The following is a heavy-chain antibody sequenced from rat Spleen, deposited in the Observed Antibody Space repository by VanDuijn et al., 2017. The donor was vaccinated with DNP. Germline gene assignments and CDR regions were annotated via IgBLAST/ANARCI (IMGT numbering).Heavy chain of an antibody. Sequence: EVQLMESGGDLVQPGRSLKLSCITSGFPFNSYWMAWIRQVPGKGLEWVASISSSGGSTYYPESVKGRFTISRDNARDTVYLQMNSLRSEDTASYYCTRGSGFVLDYWGQGVMVTVSA. CDR1: GFPFNSYW. D-gene: IGHD4-4*01. CDR3: TRGSGFVLDY. CDR2: ISSSGGST. J-gene: IGHJ2*01. V-gene: IGHV5-31*01.